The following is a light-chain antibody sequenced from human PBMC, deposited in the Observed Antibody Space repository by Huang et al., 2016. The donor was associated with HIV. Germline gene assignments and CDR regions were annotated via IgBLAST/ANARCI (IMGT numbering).Light chain of an antibody. CDR1: QSVNRCY. V-gene: IGKV3-20*01. CDR2: GAS. J-gene: IGKJ1*01. CDR3: QQYGSSPGT. Sequence: EIVLTQSPGTLSLSPWERATLSARASQSVNRCYLAWYQQKPGQAPRLLIYGASIRPTGSPGRFSGSGSGTDFTLTISRLQPEDFAVYFCQQYGSSPGTFGQGTKVEMK.